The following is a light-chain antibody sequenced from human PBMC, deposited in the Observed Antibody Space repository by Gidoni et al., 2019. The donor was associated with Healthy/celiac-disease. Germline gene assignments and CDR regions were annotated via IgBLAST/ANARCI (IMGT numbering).Light chain of an antibody. V-gene: IGKV3-20*01. CDR2: GTS. J-gene: IGKJ1*01. Sequence: EIVLTQSPDTLSLSPGESATLSCRASQTVDSSYLAWYQQKPGKAPRLLIYGTSSRATGIPDRFSGSGSGTDFTLTISRLEPEDFAVYYCQQYGSSGTFGQGTKVEIK. CDR3: QQYGSSGT. CDR1: QTVDSSY.